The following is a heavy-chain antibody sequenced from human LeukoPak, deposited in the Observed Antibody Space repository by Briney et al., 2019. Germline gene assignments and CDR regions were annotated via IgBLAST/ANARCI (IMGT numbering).Heavy chain of an antibody. Sequence: GGSLRLSCAASGFTFSDYYMNWIRQPPGKGLEWVSRIYSDGSTTRYADSVKGRFTIARDNAKNTLFLQMNSLRAGDTAVYYCARDLGGGDAFDIWGQGTMVTVSS. CDR3: ARDLGGGDAFDI. CDR2: IYSDGSTT. D-gene: IGHD3-16*01. CDR1: GFTFSDYY. V-gene: IGHV3-74*01. J-gene: IGHJ3*02.